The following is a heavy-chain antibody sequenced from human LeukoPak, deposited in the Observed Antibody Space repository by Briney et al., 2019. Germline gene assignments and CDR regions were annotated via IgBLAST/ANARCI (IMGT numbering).Heavy chain of an antibody. Sequence: SETLSLTCAVYGGSFSGYYWSWIRQPPGKGLEWIGSIYYSGSTYYNPSLKSRVTISVDTSKNQFSLKLSSVTAADTAVYYCARQSDIVATIGYWGQGTLVTVSS. V-gene: IGHV4-34*01. CDR2: IYYSGST. D-gene: IGHD5-12*01. J-gene: IGHJ4*02. CDR3: ARQSDIVATIGY. CDR1: GGSFSGYY.